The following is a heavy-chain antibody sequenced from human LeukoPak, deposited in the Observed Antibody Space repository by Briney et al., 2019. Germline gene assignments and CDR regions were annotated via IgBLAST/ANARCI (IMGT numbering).Heavy chain of an antibody. CDR3: AKEGIAAAPYGSDAFDI. D-gene: IGHD6-13*01. Sequence: GGSLRLSCAASGFTFSSYGMHWVRQAPGKGLEWVAVISYDGSNKYYADSVKGRFTISRDNAKNSLYLQMNSLRAEDTALYYCAKEGIAAAPYGSDAFDIWGQGTMVTVSS. V-gene: IGHV3-30*18. CDR1: GFTFSSYG. CDR2: ISYDGSNK. J-gene: IGHJ3*02.